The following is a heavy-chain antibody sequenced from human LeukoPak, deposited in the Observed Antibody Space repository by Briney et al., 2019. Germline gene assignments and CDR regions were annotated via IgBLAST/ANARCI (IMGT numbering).Heavy chain of an antibody. CDR2: MNPNSGNT. V-gene: IGHV1-8*01. D-gene: IGHD5-12*01. J-gene: IGHJ6*03. CDR3: ARTSYSGYVSYYYYMDV. CDR1: GYTFTSYD. Sequence: ASVKVSCKASGYTFTSYDINWVRQATGQGLEWMGWMNPNSGNTGYAQKFQGRVTMTRNTSISTAYVELSSLRSEDTAVYYCARTSYSGYVSYYYYMDVWGKGTTVTVSS.